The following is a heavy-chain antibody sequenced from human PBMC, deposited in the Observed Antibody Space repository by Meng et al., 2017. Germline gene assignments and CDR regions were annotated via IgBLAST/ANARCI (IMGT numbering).Heavy chain of an antibody. CDR3: ARDSDGHNVVGVLAEAFDI. CDR2: ISESGSTI. V-gene: IGHV3-48*03. Sequence: GESLKISCAASGFTFKSFEMNWVRQAPGKGLEWVSYISESGSTIYYADFVKGRFTISRDNTKNSLYLQMNSLRVEDTAVYYCARDSDGHNVVGVLAEAFDIWGQGTMVTVSS. D-gene: IGHD5-24*01. CDR1: GFTFKSFE. J-gene: IGHJ3*02.